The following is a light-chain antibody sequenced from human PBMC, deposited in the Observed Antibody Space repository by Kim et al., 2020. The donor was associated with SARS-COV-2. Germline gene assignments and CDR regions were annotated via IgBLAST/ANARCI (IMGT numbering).Light chain of an antibody. CDR1: QGISSY. CDR2: AAS. J-gene: IGKJ3*01. V-gene: IGKV1-9*01. CDR3: QQLNSYPL. Sequence: SASVGDRVTITCRASQGISSYLAWYQQRPGKAPKLLIYAASTLQSGVPSRFSGSGSGTEFTLTISSLQPEDFATYYCQQLNSYPLFGPGTKVDIK.